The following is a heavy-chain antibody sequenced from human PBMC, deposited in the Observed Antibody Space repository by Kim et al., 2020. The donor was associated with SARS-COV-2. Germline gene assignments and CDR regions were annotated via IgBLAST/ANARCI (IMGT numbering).Heavy chain of an antibody. V-gene: IGHV4-31*03. CDR1: GGSISSGGYY. Sequence: SETLSLTCTVSGGSISSGGYYWSWIRQHPGKGLEWIGYIYYSGSTYYNPSLKSRVTISVDTSKNQFSLKLSSVTAADTAVYYCARDSIGYCSGGSCPTFYYYYGMDVWGQGTTVTVSS. D-gene: IGHD2-15*01. CDR3: ARDSIGYCSGGSCPTFYYYYGMDV. CDR2: IYYSGST. J-gene: IGHJ6*02.